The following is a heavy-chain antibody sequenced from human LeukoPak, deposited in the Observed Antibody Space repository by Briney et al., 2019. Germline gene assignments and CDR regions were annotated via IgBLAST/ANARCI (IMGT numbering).Heavy chain of an antibody. Sequence: HAGGSLRLSCAASGFTFSSYAMSWVRQAPGKGLEWVSAISGSGGSTYYADSVKGRFTISRDNSKNTLYLQMNSLRAEDTAVYYCAKALWQWLAKHPDAFDIWGQGTMVTVSS. CDR1: GFTFSSYA. CDR2: ISGSGGST. J-gene: IGHJ3*02. V-gene: IGHV3-23*01. CDR3: AKALWQWLAKHPDAFDI. D-gene: IGHD6-19*01.